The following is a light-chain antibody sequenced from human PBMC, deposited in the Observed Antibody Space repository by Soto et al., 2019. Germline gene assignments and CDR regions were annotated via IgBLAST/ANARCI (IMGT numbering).Light chain of an antibody. Sequence: DIQITQSPPVVSGXVGDTVTVACLAIQGLTTFLDWFRQRPGRXPGGLXYGASSLQSGAPSSCSGRGSGTEFTRTISSLQPEDFGIYYGLQHNSYPYTFGPGTKVDIK. CDR3: LQHNSYPYT. J-gene: IGKJ2*01. CDR1: QGLTTF. CDR2: GAS. V-gene: IGKV1-17*03.